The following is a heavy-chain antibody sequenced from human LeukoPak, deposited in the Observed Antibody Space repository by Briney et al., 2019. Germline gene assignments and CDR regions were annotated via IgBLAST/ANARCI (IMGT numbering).Heavy chain of an antibody. V-gene: IGHV3-74*01. CDR2: INSDGINT. D-gene: IGHD3-22*01. J-gene: IGHJ5*02. CDR1: GFTFSNYW. CDR3: ARDLGQYYDTGDNWFDP. Sequence: GGSLRLSCAASGFTFSNYWMHWVRQAPGKGLVWVSRINSDGINTSYADSVKGRFTISRDNAKNTLNLQMNSLRAEDTAVYYCARDLGQYYDTGDNWFDPWGQGTLVTVSS.